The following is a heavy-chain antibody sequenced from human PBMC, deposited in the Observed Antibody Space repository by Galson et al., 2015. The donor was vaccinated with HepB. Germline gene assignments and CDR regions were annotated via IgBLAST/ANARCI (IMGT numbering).Heavy chain of an antibody. Sequence: SVKVSCKASGYTFTSYAMHWVRQAPGQRLEWMGWINAGNGNTKHSQKFQGRVTITRDTSASTAYMELSSLRSEDTAVYYCAREGDVLRYFDWLFRGSTNFDYWGQGTLVTVSS. CDR2: INAGNGNT. D-gene: IGHD3-9*01. CDR3: AREGDVLRYFDWLFRGSTNFDY. V-gene: IGHV1-3*01. J-gene: IGHJ4*02. CDR1: GYTFTSYA.